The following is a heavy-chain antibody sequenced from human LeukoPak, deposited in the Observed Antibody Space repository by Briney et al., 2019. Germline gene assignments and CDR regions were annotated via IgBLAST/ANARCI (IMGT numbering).Heavy chain of an antibody. Sequence: GGSLRLSCAASGFTFSSYGMHWVRQAPGKGLEWVSAISGSGGSTYYADSVKGRFTISRDNSKNTLYLQMNSLRAEDTAVYYCAKDGQTSVTPTTTFDYWGQGTLVTVSS. CDR1: GFTFSSYG. CDR2: ISGSGGST. CDR3: AKDGQTSVTPTTTFDY. J-gene: IGHJ4*02. D-gene: IGHD4-17*01. V-gene: IGHV3-23*01.